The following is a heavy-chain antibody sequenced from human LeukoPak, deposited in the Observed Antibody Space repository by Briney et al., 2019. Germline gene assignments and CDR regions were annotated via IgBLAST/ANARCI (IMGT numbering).Heavy chain of an antibody. CDR3: AKRQGPTSGSYDYFDP. V-gene: IGHV4-4*09. CDR1: GGSISGYS. Sequence: SETLSLTCTVSGGSISGYSWSWIRQRPGQGLQWIAHIHSGGYTNYNPSLKSRVTISVDTSKNQFSLRVTSVTAADTAMYYCAKRQGPTSGSYDYFDPWGQGTLVTVSS. J-gene: IGHJ5*02. CDR2: IHSGGYT. D-gene: IGHD1-26*01.